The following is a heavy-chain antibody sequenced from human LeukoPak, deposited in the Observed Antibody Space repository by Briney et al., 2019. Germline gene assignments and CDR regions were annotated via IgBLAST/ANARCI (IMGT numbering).Heavy chain of an antibody. CDR2: INSGGSST. CDR3: AKGRNYEMGFQH. CDR1: GFTFSSYW. J-gene: IGHJ1*01. D-gene: IGHD4-11*01. V-gene: IGHV3-74*01. Sequence: GGSLRLSCAASGFTFSSYWMHWVRQAPGKGLVWVSRINSGGSSTNYADSVKGRFTISRDNAKNTLYLQMNSLRAEDTAAYYCAKGRNYEMGFQHWGQGTLVTVSS.